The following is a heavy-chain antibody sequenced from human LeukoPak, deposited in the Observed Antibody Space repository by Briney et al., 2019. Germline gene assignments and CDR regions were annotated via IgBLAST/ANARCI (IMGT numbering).Heavy chain of an antibody. CDR1: GFTFSSYA. Sequence: PGGSLRPSCAASGFTFSSYAMSWVRQAPGKGLEWVSTISASGGSTYYADSVKGRFTTSRDNSKNTVYLQMSSLRAEDTAVYFCAKGTGSSGWRYYFDYWGQGTLVTVSS. J-gene: IGHJ4*02. CDR2: ISASGGST. V-gene: IGHV3-23*01. CDR3: AKGTGSSGWRYYFDY. D-gene: IGHD6-19*01.